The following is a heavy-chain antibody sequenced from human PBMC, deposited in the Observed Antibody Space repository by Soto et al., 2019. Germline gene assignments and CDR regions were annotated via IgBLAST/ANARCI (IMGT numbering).Heavy chain of an antibody. CDR2: INAGNGNT. CDR1: GYTFTSYA. CDR3: ARAHFGYCSCGSCSPGFWFDP. J-gene: IGHJ5*02. V-gene: IGHV1-3*01. Sequence: GASVKVSCKASGYTFTSYAMHWVRQSRGQRLEWMRWINAGNGNTKYSQKFQGRVTITRDTSASTAWMELSSLRSEDTAVYYCARAHFGYCSCGSCSPGFWFDPWGQGTLVTVSS. D-gene: IGHD2-15*01.